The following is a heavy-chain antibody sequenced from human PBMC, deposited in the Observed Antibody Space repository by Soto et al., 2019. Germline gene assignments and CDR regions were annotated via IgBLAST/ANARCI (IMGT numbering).Heavy chain of an antibody. CDR1: GFTFSSYG. J-gene: IGHJ6*02. CDR3: AKDRRPNYYYGMDV. D-gene: IGHD6-25*01. Sequence: QVQLVESGGGVVQPGRSLRLSCAASGFTFSSYGMHWVRQAPGKGLEWVAVILYDGRNKYYADSVKGRFTISRDNSKNPLDLQMNSLRAEATAVYYCAKDRRPNYYYGMDVWGQGTTVTVSS. CDR2: ILYDGRNK. V-gene: IGHV3-30*18.